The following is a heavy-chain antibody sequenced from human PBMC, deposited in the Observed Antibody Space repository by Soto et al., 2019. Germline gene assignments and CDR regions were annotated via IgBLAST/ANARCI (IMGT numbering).Heavy chain of an antibody. J-gene: IGHJ5*02. CDR3: ASHGYCSGVSCKAELFDP. CDR1: VGTFSSYT. V-gene: IGHV1-69*02. Sequence: PVKVSCKASVGTFSSYTISWVRQAPGQGLEWMGRIIPILGIANYAQKFQGRVTITADKSTSTAYMELSSLRSEDTAVYYCASHGYCSGVSCKAELFDPWGQGTLVTVSS. D-gene: IGHD2-15*01. CDR2: IIPILGIA.